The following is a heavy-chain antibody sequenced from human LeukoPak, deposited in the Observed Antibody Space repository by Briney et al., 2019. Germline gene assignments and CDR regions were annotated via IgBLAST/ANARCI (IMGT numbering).Heavy chain of an antibody. Sequence: ASVKVSCKTSGYAFSAYYMHWVRQAPGQGLEWMGWINPSSGGTNYAQKFQGRVTMTRDTSISTVYMELSRLRSDDTAVYYCARVALFWSGYYFDYWGQGTLVTVSS. J-gene: IGHJ4*02. V-gene: IGHV1-2*02. CDR3: ARVALFWSGYYFDY. CDR1: GYAFSAYY. CDR2: INPSSGGT. D-gene: IGHD3-3*01.